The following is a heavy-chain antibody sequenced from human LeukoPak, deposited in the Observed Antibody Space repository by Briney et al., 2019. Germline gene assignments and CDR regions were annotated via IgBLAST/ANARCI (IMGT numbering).Heavy chain of an antibody. CDR2: ISGSGGST. D-gene: IGHD3-10*01. CDR3: AFLLGNFYNPDF. Sequence: GGSLRLSCAASGITFSSYAMSWVRQAPGKGLEWVSVISGSGGSTYYADSVKGRFTISRDNAQDSLYLQMNSLRPEDTALYYCAFLLGNFYNPDFWGQGTLVTVSS. CDR1: GITFSSYA. J-gene: IGHJ4*02. V-gene: IGHV3-23*01.